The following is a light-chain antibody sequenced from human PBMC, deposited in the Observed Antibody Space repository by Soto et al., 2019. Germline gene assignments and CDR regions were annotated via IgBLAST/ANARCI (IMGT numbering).Light chain of an antibody. J-gene: IGKJ5*01. CDR1: ETFSNRY. CDR2: DAS. V-gene: IGKV3-11*01. Sequence: EIVLTQSPGTLSLSPGERATLSCRASETFSNRYLAWYQQKPGQAPRLLIYDASNRATGIPARFSGSGSGTDFTLTISSLEPEDFAVYYCQQRSNWPTFGQGTRLEIK. CDR3: QQRSNWPT.